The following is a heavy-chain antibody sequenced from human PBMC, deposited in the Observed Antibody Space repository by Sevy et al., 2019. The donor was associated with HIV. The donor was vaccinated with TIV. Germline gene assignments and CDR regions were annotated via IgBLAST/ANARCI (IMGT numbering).Heavy chain of an antibody. CDR1: GFSFDSYG. V-gene: IGHV3-48*02. CDR2: ISSSSSTI. Sequence: GGSLRLSCAVSGFSFDSYGMTWVRQAPGKGLEWVSYISSSSSTIYYADSVKGRFTISRDNAKNSLYLQMNSLRDEDTAVYYCARNHYYYYYYMDVWGKGTTVTVSS. J-gene: IGHJ6*03. CDR3: ARNHYYYYYYMDV.